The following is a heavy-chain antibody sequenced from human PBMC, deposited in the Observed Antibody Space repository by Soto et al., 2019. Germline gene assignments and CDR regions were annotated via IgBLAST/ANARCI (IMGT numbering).Heavy chain of an antibody. D-gene: IGHD6-19*01. V-gene: IGHV3-30-3*01. Sequence: QVQLVESGGGVVQPGRSLRLSCAASGFTFSSYAMHWVRQAPGKGLEWVAVISYDGSNKYYADSVKGRFTISRDNSKNTLCLQMNSLRAEDTAVYYCAREQWLVLSPSGTIDYWGQGTLVTVSS. CDR2: ISYDGSNK. CDR3: AREQWLVLSPSGTIDY. CDR1: GFTFSSYA. J-gene: IGHJ4*02.